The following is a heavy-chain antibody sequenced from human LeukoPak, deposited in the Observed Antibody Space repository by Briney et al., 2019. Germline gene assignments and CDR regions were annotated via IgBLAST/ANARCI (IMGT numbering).Heavy chain of an antibody. CDR2: TNPNSGGK. Sequence: ASVKVSCKTSGYSFTDYYMHWVRQAPGQGLEWMGWTNPNSGGKSSAQKFQGRVTMTRDTSITTVYMEVSWLTSDDTAIYYCARADRLHGGPYLIGPWGQGTLVTVSS. D-gene: IGHD2-21*01. CDR1: GYSFTDYY. J-gene: IGHJ5*02. V-gene: IGHV1-2*02. CDR3: ARADRLHGGPYLIGP.